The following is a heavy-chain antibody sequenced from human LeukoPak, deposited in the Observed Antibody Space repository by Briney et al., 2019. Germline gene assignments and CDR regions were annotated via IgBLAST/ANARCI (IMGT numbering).Heavy chain of an antibody. CDR1: GGSISSVYY. CDR2: IYHSGST. V-gene: IGHV4-38-2*02. D-gene: IGHD6-6*01. J-gene: IGHJ4*02. CDR3: AGDRYSSSLDY. Sequence: SETLSLTCTVSGGSISSVYYWGWIRQPPGNGVEWSGSIYHSGSTYYNPSLKSRVTISVDTSKNQFSLKLSSVTSADTAVYYCAGDRYSSSLDYCGPGHLVTVSS.